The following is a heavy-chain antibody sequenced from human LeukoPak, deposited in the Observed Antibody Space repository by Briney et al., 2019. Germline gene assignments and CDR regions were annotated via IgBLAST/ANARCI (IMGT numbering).Heavy chain of an antibody. Sequence: ASVKVSCKASGYTFTGNKMHWVRQAPGQGLEWMGWINPNSGGTNYAQKFQGRVTMTRDTSISTAYMELSRLTSDDTAVYYCAGAYYYHMDVWGQGTTVTVSS. CDR3: AGAYYYHMDV. J-gene: IGHJ6*02. V-gene: IGHV1-2*02. CDR2: INPNSGGT. CDR1: GYTFTGNK.